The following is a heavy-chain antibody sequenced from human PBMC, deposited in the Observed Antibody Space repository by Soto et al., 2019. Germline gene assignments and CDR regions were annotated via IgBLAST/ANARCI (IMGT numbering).Heavy chain of an antibody. CDR1: GFIFSNYE. J-gene: IGHJ5*02. CDR2: ISSSGRTT. CDR3: ARDRAYCNAGSCLGETGWFDP. D-gene: IGHD2-15*01. Sequence: EVQLVESGGGLVQPGGSLRLSCAASGFIFSNYEMNWVRQPPGKGLEWLSYISSSGRTTFYADSVKGRFTISRDNSKNSLYLQMNSLRAEDTALYYCARDRAYCNAGSCLGETGWFDPWGQGTLVTVSS. V-gene: IGHV3-48*03.